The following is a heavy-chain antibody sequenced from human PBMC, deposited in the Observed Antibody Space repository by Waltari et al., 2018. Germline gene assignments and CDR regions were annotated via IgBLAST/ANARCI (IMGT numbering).Heavy chain of an antibody. V-gene: IGHV4-4*07. D-gene: IGHD4-17*01. CDR2: VYTSGST. J-gene: IGHJ4*02. CDR3: ARDRREDFGDYDPLFDY. CDR1: GDSISNSY. Sequence: HLQESGPGLVKPSETLSLTCDVSGDSISNSYWSWIRQSAGKELEWIGRVYTSGSTNYNPSRRGRITVSEDTSKNQISLKMNSVTAADTAVYYCARDRREDFGDYDPLFDYWGQGVLVTVSS.